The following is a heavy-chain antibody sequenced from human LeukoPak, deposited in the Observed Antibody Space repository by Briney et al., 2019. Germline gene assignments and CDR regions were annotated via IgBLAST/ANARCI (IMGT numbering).Heavy chain of an antibody. CDR2: INTDGSST. J-gene: IGHJ4*02. CDR1: GFTFSSYW. CDR3: AKGGIAAPDY. D-gene: IGHD6-13*01. V-gene: IGHV3-74*01. Sequence: GRSLRLSCAASGFTFSSYWIHWVRRAPGKGLVWVSRINTDGSSTRYADSVKGRFTISRDNAKNPLYLQMNSLRAEDTAVYYCAKGGIAAPDYWGQGTMVTVSS.